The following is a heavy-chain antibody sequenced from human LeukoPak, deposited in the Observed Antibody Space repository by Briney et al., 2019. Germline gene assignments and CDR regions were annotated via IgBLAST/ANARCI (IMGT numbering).Heavy chain of an antibody. D-gene: IGHD2-15*01. CDR3: AKSSGGYSPFDY. J-gene: IGHJ4*02. V-gene: IGHV3-23*01. CDR2: ISGSGGST. CDR1: GFTFSSYA. Sequence: GVSLRLSCAASGFTFSSYAMSWVRQAPGKGLEWVSAISGSGGSTYYADSVKGRFTISRDNSKNTLYLQMNSLKAEDTAVYYCAKSSGGYSPFDYWGQGTLVTVSS.